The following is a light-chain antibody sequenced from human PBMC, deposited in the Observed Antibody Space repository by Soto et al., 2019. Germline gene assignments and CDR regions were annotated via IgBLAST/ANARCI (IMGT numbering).Light chain of an antibody. CDR3: QQYGVSPKT. J-gene: IGKJ1*01. CDR2: GTT. V-gene: IGKV3-20*01. CDR1: QSVNSLF. Sequence: EIVLTQSPGILSLSPGERVTLSCRASQSVNSLFFGWHQQKPGQAPRLVIYGTTNRAAGIPDRFSGSGSGTDFTLTISRLEPEDSEVYFCQQYGVSPKTFGQGTKVDIK.